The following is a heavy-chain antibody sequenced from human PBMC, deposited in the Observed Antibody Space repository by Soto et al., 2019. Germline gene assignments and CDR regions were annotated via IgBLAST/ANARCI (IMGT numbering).Heavy chain of an antibody. CDR2: IYYSGYT. V-gene: IGHV4-39*01. CDR3: ARHNGPLYVGYYYDMDV. J-gene: IGHJ6*02. Sequence: SETLSLTCTVTGGSISSSSYYWGWIRQPPGKVLEWIVSIYYSGYTYYNPSLKSRVTISVDTSNKQFSLKLSSVTSSYTALYYCARHNGPLYVGYYYDMDVWGQGTTVT. D-gene: IGHD2-2*02. CDR1: GGSISSSSYY.